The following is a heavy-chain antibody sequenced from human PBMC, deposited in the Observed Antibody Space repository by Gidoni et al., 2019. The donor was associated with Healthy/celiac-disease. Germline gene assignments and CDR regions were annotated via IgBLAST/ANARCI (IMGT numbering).Heavy chain of an antibody. Sequence: QVQLQQWGAGLLKPSETLSLTCAVYDGSFSGYYWRWIRQPPGKGLEWIGEINHSGSTNYNPSLKSRVTISVDTSKNQFSLKLSSVTAADTAVYYCARGKGPVYCSGGSCYGTTFMDVWGQGTTVTVSS. CDR3: ARGKGPVYCSGGSCYGTTFMDV. J-gene: IGHJ6*02. CDR1: DGSFSGYY. D-gene: IGHD2-15*01. CDR2: INHSGST. V-gene: IGHV4-34*01.